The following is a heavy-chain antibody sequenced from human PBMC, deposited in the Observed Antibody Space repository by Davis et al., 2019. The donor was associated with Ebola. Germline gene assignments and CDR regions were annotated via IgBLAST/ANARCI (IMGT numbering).Heavy chain of an antibody. Sequence: GESLKLSCAASGFTFSSYAMNWVRQAPGKGLEWVSTLGTSADTYYADSVKGRFTISRDNSKNTLYLQMNSLRAEDTAVYYCARSTASDYWGQGTLVTVSS. CDR3: ARSTASDY. CDR1: GFTFSSYA. V-gene: IGHV3-23*01. D-gene: IGHD5-18*01. CDR2: LGTSADT. J-gene: IGHJ4*02.